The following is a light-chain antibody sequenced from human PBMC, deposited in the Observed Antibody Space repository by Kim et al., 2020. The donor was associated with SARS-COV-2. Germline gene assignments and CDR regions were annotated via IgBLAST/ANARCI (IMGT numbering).Light chain of an antibody. J-gene: IGKJ2*01. CDR1: ENICTW. CDR3: QHYSRFPYT. V-gene: IGKV1-5*03. CDR2: LAS. Sequence: ASVGDRSPIPCRASENICTWLAWYQQKPGRAPSLLIYLASTLESGVPSRFSGTGSGTEFSLSITSLQPDDFATYYCQHYSRFPYTFGQGTKLEI.